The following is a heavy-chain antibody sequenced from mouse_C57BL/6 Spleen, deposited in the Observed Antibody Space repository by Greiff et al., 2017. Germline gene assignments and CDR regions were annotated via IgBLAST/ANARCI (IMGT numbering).Heavy chain of an antibody. V-gene: IGHV14-2*01. CDR3: ARIGGNYFYAMDY. CDR1: GFNINDYY. Sequence: EVQLQQSGAELVKPGASVKLSCTASGFNINDYYMHWVKQRPEQGLEWIGRIDPEDGDTKYATKFQGKATITADTSSNTAYLQLSSLTSEDTAVYYCARIGGNYFYAMDYWGQGTSVTVSS. CDR2: IDPEDGDT. D-gene: IGHD2-1*01. J-gene: IGHJ4*01.